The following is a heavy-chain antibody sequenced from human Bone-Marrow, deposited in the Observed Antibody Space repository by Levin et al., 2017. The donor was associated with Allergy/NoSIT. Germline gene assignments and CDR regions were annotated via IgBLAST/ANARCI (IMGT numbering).Heavy chain of an antibody. D-gene: IGHD1-7*01. J-gene: IGHJ4*02. CDR3: ARPKFSNNWYSSSDY. CDR1: GFTFSSYW. CDR2: IKQDGREK. Sequence: GESLKISCAASGFTFSSYWMTWVRQAPGKGLEWVANIKQDGREKYYVDSVKGRFTISRDNAKNSLFLQMNSLRAEDTAVYYCARPKFSNNWYSSSDYWGQGTLVTVSS. V-gene: IGHV3-7*01.